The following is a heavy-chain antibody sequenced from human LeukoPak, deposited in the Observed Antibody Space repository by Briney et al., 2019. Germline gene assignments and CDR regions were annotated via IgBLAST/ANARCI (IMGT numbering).Heavy chain of an antibody. Sequence: GGSLRLSCAASGFDFSINAMHWVRQAPGKGLEWVSLISYDGSKKYYADSAKGRFTISRDNSKITLHLQMNSLRPEDAAVYYCARVAAAYDTFSYHGMDVWGQGTTVIVSS. CDR2: ISYDGSKK. D-gene: IGHD2/OR15-2a*01. CDR1: GFDFSINA. CDR3: ARVAAAYDTFSYHGMDV. J-gene: IGHJ6*02. V-gene: IGHV3-30-3*01.